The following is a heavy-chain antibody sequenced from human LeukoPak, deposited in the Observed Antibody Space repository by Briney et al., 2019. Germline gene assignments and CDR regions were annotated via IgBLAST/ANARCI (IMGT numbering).Heavy chain of an antibody. D-gene: IGHD2-2*01. CDR2: ISSSSSYI. J-gene: IGHJ6*02. CDR3: ARDQDQLLYYGMDV. Sequence: GGSLRLSCAASGFTFSSYSMNWVRQAPGKGLEWVSSISSSSSYIYYADSVKGRFTISRDNAKNSLYLQMNSLRAEDTAVYYCARDQDQLLYYGMDVWGQGTTVTVSS. V-gene: IGHV3-21*01. CDR1: GFTFSSYS.